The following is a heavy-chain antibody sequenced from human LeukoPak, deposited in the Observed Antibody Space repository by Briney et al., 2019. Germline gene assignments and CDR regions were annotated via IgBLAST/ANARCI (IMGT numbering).Heavy chain of an antibody. D-gene: IGHD6-13*01. CDR2: ISSSSSYI. V-gene: IGHV3-21*01. CDR3: ARGYSSSWLNYYYYYYMDV. J-gene: IGHJ6*03. CDR1: GFTFSSYS. Sequence: GGSLRLSCAASGFTFSSYSMNWVRQAPGKELEWVSSISSSSSYIYYADSVKGRFTISRDNAKNSLYLQMNSLRAEDTAVYYCARGYSSSWLNYYYYYYMDVWGKGTTVTISS.